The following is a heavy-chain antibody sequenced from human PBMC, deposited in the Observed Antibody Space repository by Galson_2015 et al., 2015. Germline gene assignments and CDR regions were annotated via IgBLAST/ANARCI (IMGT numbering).Heavy chain of an antibody. CDR3: SKSDFWSGYYTRGGIDY. CDR1: GFIFSTYG. D-gene: IGHD3-3*01. CDR2: ISYDGSNK. V-gene: IGHV3-30*18. Sequence: SLRLSCAASGFIFSTYGMHWVRQAPGKGLEWVAVISYDGSNKYYADSVKGRFTISRDNSKNTLYLQMSSLRVEDTAVYYCSKSDFWSGYYTRGGIDYWGQGTLVTVSS. J-gene: IGHJ4*02.